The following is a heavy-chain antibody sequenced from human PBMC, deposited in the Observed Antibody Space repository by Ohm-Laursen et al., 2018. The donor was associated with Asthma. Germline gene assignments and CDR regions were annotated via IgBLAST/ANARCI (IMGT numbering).Heavy chain of an antibody. CDR2: IYHTGNT. Sequence: TLSLTCTVSGRSITSGPFYWGWIRQHPGKGLDWIGYIYHTGNTYYNPSLKSRFTISVDTSKNQFSLRLSSVTAADTAVYYCARARHTSYEESSGYYCFDYWGQGTLVTVSS. J-gene: IGHJ4*02. CDR3: ARARHTSYEESSGYYCFDY. D-gene: IGHD3-22*01. V-gene: IGHV4-31*03. CDR1: GRSITSGPFY.